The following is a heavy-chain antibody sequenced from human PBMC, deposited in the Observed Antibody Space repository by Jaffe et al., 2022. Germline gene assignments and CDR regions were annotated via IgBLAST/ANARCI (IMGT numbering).Heavy chain of an antibody. V-gene: IGHV1-46*01. Sequence: QVQLVQSGAEVKKPGASVKVSCKASGYTFTSYYMHWVRQAPGQGLEWMGIINPSGGSTSYAQKFQGRVTMTRDTSTSTVYMELSSLRSEDTAVYYCYLSGSYGPDAFDIWGQGTMVTVSS. J-gene: IGHJ3*02. CDR1: GYTFTSYY. CDR2: INPSGGST. CDR3: YLSGSYGPDAFDI. D-gene: IGHD1-26*01.